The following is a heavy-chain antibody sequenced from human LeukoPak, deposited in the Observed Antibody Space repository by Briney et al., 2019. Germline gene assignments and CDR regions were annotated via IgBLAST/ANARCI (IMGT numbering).Heavy chain of an antibody. J-gene: IGHJ4*02. CDR2: IKQDGSEK. Sequence: QPGGSLRLSCAASGFTFSSYWMTWIRQAPGKGLGWVANIKQDGSEKYYVDSVKGRFTISRDNAKNSLYLQMNSLRAEDTAVYYCARDTGGGYSCYDCWGQGTLVTVSS. D-gene: IGHD5-18*01. V-gene: IGHV3-7*01. CDR1: GFTFSSYW. CDR3: ARDTGGGYSCYDC.